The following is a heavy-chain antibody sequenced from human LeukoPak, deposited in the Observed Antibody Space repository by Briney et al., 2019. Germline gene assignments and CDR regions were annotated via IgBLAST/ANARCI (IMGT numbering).Heavy chain of an antibody. Sequence: SETLSLTCTVSGNSISSYNYYWSWVRQPPGKGLEWIGYIYYSGSTNYNPSLKSRVTISVDTSKNQFSLKLSSVTAADTAVYYCARRPYGGSIDYWGQGTLVTVSS. J-gene: IGHJ4*02. V-gene: IGHV4-61*01. CDR1: GNSISSYNYY. CDR3: ARRPYGGSIDY. D-gene: IGHD4-23*01. CDR2: IYYSGST.